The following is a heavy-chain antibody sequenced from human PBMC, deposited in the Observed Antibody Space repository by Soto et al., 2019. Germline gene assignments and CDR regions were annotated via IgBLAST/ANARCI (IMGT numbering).Heavy chain of an antibody. D-gene: IGHD3-22*01. J-gene: IGHJ3*02. Sequence: QVQLVESGGGVVHPGRSLRLSCAASGFTFSSYGMHWVRQAPGKGLEWVAVISYDGSNKYYADSVKGRFTISRGNSKNTLYLQMTSLRAEDKAVYYCAKDLHYYDSSGGDAFDIWGQGTMVTVSS. V-gene: IGHV3-30*18. CDR1: GFTFSSYG. CDR2: ISYDGSNK. CDR3: AKDLHYYDSSGGDAFDI.